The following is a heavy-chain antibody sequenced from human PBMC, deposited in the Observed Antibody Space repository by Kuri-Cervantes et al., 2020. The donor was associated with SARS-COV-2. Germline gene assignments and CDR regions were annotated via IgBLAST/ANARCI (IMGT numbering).Heavy chain of an antibody. V-gene: IGHV1-2*02. CDR2: INPNSGGT. Sequence: VKVSCKASGYTFTGYYMHWVRQAPGQGLEWMGWINPNSGGTNYAQKFQGRVTMTRDTSISTAYMELSRLISDDTAVYYCARDREDRVGATFDYWGQGTVVTVSS. D-gene: IGHD1-26*01. J-gene: IGHJ4*02. CDR1: GYTFTGYY. CDR3: ARDREDRVGATFDY.